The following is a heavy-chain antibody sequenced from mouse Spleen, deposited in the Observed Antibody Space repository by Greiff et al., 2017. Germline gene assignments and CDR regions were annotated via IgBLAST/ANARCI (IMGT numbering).Heavy chain of an antibody. CDR2: ISSGSSTI. CDR1: GFTFSSFG. J-gene: IGHJ3*01. V-gene: IGHV5-17*02. D-gene: IGHD2-2*01. CDR3: ALYGYASWFAY. Sequence: EVHLVESGGGLVQPGGSRKLSCAASGFTFSSFGMHWVRQAPEKGLEWVAYISSGSSTIYYADTVKGRFTISRGNPKNTLFLQMTSLRSEDTAMYYCALYGYASWFAYWGQGTLVTVSA.